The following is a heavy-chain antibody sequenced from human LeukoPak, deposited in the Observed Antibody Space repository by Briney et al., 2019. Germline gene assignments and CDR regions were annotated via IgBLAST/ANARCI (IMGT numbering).Heavy chain of an antibody. CDR2: MYNSGST. V-gene: IGHV4-59*01. J-gene: IGHJ4*02. D-gene: IGHD4-17*01. Sequence: SQTLSLTRTVSGGSISGSYWSWIRQPPGKGLEWIAYMYNSGSTNYNPSLKSRVTISIDTSKNQFSLKLSSLTAADTAIYYCARGIESYGDYGYWGQGILVTVSS. CDR1: GGSISGSY. CDR3: ARGIESYGDYGY.